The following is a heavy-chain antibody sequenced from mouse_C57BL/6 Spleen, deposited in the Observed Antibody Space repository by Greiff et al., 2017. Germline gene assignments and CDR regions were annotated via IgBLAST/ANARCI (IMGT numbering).Heavy chain of an antibody. J-gene: IGHJ3*01. CDR1: GYTFTDYE. D-gene: IGHD2-4*01. CDR2: IDPETGGT. CDR3: TRDDYDRFAY. V-gene: IGHV1-15*01. Sequence: VQGVESGAELVRPGASVTLSCKASGYTFTDYEMHWVKQTPVHGLEWIGAIDPETGGTAYNQKFKGKAILTADKSSSTAYMVLRSLTSEDSAVYYCTRDDYDRFAYWGQGTLVTVSA.